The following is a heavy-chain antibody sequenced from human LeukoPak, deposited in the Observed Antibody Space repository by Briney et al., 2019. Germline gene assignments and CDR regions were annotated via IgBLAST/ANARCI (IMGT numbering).Heavy chain of an antibody. CDR2: IYYSGRT. CDR3: AASYYDSSGYYSIDY. CDR1: GGSISSYY. Sequence: SETLSLTCTVSGGSISSYYWSWIRQPPGKGLDWIGYIYYSGRTNYNPSLKSRVTISVDTSKNQFSLKLSSVTAADTAVYYCAASYYDSSGYYSIDYWGQGTLVTVSS. D-gene: IGHD3-22*01. V-gene: IGHV4-59*01. J-gene: IGHJ4*02.